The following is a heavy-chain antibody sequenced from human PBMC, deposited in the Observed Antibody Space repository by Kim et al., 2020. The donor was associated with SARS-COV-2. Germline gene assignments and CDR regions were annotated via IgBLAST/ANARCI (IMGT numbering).Heavy chain of an antibody. D-gene: IGHD6-6*01. Sequence: SETLSLTCTVSGGSIRSSNNGGWIRQPPGKGLEWIGSIYYSGSTYYNPSLKSRVTISVDTSKNQFSLKLSSVTAADTAVYYCARILSSSSLRSWFDP. V-gene: IGHV4-39*01. CDR3: ARILSSSSLRSWFDP. CDR1: GGSIRSSNN. J-gene: IGHJ5*02. CDR2: IYYSGST.